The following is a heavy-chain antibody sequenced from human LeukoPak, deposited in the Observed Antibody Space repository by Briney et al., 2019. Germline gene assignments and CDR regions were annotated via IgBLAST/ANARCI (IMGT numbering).Heavy chain of an antibody. V-gene: IGHV3-33*01. Sequence: PGRSLRLSCAASGFTFSSYGMHWVRQAPGKGLEWVAVIWYDGSNKYYADSVKGRFTISRDNSKNTLYLQMNSLRAEDTAVYYCARVGIAVAGTDYWGQGTLVTVPS. D-gene: IGHD6-19*01. J-gene: IGHJ4*02. CDR2: IWYDGSNK. CDR3: ARVGIAVAGTDY. CDR1: GFTFSSYG.